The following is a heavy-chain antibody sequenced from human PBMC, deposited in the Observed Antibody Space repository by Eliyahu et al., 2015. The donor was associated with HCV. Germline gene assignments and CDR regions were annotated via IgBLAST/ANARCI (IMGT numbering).Heavy chain of an antibody. CDR2: ISSSSSYI. D-gene: IGHD3-22*01. CDR1: GXXFXSXN. V-gene: IGHV3-21*01. J-gene: IGHJ2*01. Sequence: EVQLVESGGGLVKPGGSLRLSCAASGXXFXSXNMXWVRQAPGKGLXWVSSISSSSSYIYYADSVKGRFTISRDNAKNSLYLQMNSLRAEDTAVYYCARDTYYYDSSGYYVWYFDLWGRGTLVTVSS. CDR3: ARDTYYYDSSGYYVWYFDL.